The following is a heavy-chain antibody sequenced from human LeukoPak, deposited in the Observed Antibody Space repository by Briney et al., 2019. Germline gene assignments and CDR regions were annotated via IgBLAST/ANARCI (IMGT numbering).Heavy chain of an antibody. J-gene: IGHJ5*02. V-gene: IGHV1-2*07. Sequence: ASLRVSSTASVYTFTAYYMHWVRQAPGEGLEGMGWINPNSGGTNYAHKFQGSVTMTRETSFSTGYMEVSRLRSDDPAVSYCARERKKFFDFLFLGPDHWGQGTLVTVSS. CDR1: VYTFTAYY. CDR2: INPNSGGT. D-gene: IGHD2-21*01. CDR3: ARERKKFFDFLFLGPDH.